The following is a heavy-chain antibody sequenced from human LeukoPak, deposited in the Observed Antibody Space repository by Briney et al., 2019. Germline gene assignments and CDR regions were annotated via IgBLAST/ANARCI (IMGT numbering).Heavy chain of an antibody. J-gene: IGHJ4*02. CDR2: ISSSSSYI. D-gene: IGHD2-21*01. CDR3: ARDVTVWSPPYYLDY. V-gene: IGHV3-21*01. CDR1: GFTFSSYS. Sequence: GGSLRLSCAASGFTFSSYSMNWVRQAPGKGLEWVSSISSSSSYIYYADSVKGRFTISKDNAKNSLYLQMNSLRAEDTAVYYCARDVTVWSPPYYLDYWGRGTLVTVSS.